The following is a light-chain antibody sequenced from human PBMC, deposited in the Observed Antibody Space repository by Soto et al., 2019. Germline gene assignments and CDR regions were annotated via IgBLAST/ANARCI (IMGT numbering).Light chain of an antibody. CDR3: QHYGSFA. CDR2: VAS. J-gene: IGKJ4*01. Sequence: EIVLTQSPGTLSLSPGERATLSCRASQSVSSSYLAWSQQKPGQAPRLLIYVASSRATGIPDRFSGSGSGTDFTLTISRLEPEDFAVYYCQHYGSFAFGGGTKVDIK. V-gene: IGKV3-20*01. CDR1: QSVSSSY.